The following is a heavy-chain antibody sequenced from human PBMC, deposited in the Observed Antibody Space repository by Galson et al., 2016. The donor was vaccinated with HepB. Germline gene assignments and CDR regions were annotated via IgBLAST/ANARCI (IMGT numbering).Heavy chain of an antibody. CDR3: VRDDDHGDYVLDY. CDR2: ISYDGTKK. Sequence: SLRLPCAASGFTFSDYAIHWIRPAPGKGLEWVAVISYDGTKKYHADSVKGRFTISRDNSKNTLYLEMNSLGGEDTAVYYCVRDDDHGDYVLDYWGQGTLVTVSS. CDR1: GFTFSDYA. V-gene: IGHV3-30-3*01. J-gene: IGHJ4*02. D-gene: IGHD4-17*01.